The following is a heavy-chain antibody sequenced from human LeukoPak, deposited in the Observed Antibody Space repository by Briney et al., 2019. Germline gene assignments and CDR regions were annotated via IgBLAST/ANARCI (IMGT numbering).Heavy chain of an antibody. CDR1: GFTFSSYE. D-gene: IGHD3-22*01. CDR2: ISGSGSSI. V-gene: IGHV3-48*03. Sequence: GGSLRLFCAASGFTFSSYEMNWVRQAPGKGLEWVSYISGSGSSIYYADSVKGRFTISRDNAKNSLYLQMNSLRAEDTAVYYCARDDTHYGSSGSFYDAFDIWGQGTMVTVSS. CDR3: ARDDTHYGSSGSFYDAFDI. J-gene: IGHJ3*02.